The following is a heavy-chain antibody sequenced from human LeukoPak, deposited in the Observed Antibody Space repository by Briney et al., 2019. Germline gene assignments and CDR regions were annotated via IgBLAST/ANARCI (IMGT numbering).Heavy chain of an antibody. CDR1: GFTFSSYS. CDR3: ARVFRAGSSWYQHYYYYMDV. V-gene: IGHV3-21*04. D-gene: IGHD6-13*01. Sequence: PGGSLRFSCAASGFTFSSYSMNWVRQAPGRGLEWVSYISSSGSYIFYADSVKGRFTISRDNAKNSLGLQMNSLRADDTAVYYCARVFRAGSSWYQHYYYYMDVWGKGTTVTVSS. CDR2: ISSSGSYI. J-gene: IGHJ6*03.